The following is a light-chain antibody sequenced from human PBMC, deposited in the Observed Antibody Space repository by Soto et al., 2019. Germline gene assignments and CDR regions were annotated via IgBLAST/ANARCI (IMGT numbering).Light chain of an antibody. CDR3: QQYNNWPLI. CDR1: QSVSSN. Sequence: EIVMTQSPATLSVSPGERATLSCRTSQSVSSNLAWYQEKPGQAPRLLIYGASTRAPGIPARFSGTGSGTEFTLTISRLQSEDFAVYHCQQYNNWPLIFGGGTKVEIK. CDR2: GAS. J-gene: IGKJ4*01. V-gene: IGKV3-15*01.